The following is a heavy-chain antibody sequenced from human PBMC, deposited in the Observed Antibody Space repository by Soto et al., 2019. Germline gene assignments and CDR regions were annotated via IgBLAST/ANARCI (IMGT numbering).Heavy chain of an antibody. Sequence: QVQLQESGPGLVKPSQTLSLTCAVSGASLSSVGYYWHWIQPHPGTGLAWLGYSFDSGTTYYRPYLKSRLAVSADTSNARYTPRLTAVTAADTAVSYCARGWQRVTGTYDCWGQGTMVTVSS. J-gene: IGHJ4*02. D-gene: IGHD1-20*01. CDR2: SFDSGTT. V-gene: IGHV4-31*11. CDR1: GASLSSVGYY. CDR3: ARGWQRVTGTYDC.